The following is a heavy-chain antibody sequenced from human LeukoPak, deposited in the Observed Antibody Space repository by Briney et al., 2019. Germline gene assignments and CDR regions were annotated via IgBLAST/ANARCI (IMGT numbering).Heavy chain of an antibody. V-gene: IGHV4-34*01. J-gene: IGHJ4*02. D-gene: IGHD1-26*01. CDR2: INHSGST. CDR1: GGSFSGYY. Sequence: PSETLSLTCAVYGGSFSGYYWSWIRQPPGKGLEWIGEINHSGSTNYNPSLKSRVTISVDTSKNQFSLKLSSVTAADTAVYYCARHPLGAPQRPFDYWGQGTLVTVSS. CDR3: ARHPLGAPQRPFDY.